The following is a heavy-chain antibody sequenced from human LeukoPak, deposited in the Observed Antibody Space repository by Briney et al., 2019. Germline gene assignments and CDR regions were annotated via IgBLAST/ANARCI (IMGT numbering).Heavy chain of an antibody. CDR1: GYTLTELS. Sequence: ASVKVSCKVSGYTLTELSMHWVRQAPGKGLKWMGGFDPEDGETIYAQKFQGRVTMTEDTSTDTAYMELSSLRSEDTAVYYCATGRGDYDFWSGYYYYYMDVWGKGTTVTVSS. CDR2: FDPEDGET. D-gene: IGHD3-3*01. J-gene: IGHJ6*03. CDR3: ATGRGDYDFWSGYYYYYMDV. V-gene: IGHV1-24*01.